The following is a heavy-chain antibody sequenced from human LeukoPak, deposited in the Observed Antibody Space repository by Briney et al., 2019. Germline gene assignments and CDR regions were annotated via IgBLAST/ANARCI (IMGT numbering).Heavy chain of an antibody. CDR3: ARGDFWSGSNFDY. Sequence: SETLSLTCAVTGGSITNDNWWSWVRQPPGKGLEWIGEIYHSGSTNYNPSLKSRVTISVDTSKNQFSLKLSSVTAADTAVYYCARGDFWSGSNFDYWGQGTLVTVSS. CDR2: IYHSGST. D-gene: IGHD3-3*01. J-gene: IGHJ4*02. CDR1: GGSITNDNW. V-gene: IGHV4-4*02.